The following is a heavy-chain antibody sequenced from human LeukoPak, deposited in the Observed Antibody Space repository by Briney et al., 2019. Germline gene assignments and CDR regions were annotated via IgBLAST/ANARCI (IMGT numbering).Heavy chain of an antibody. V-gene: IGHV4-61*01. CDR3: ARAGFGGLRLFDY. J-gene: IGHJ4*02. D-gene: IGHD3-10*01. CDR2: IYYSGST. CDR1: GGSVSSGSYY. Sequence: SETLSLTCTVSGGSVSSGSYYWSWIRQPPGKGLEWIGYIYYSGSTNYNPSLKSRVTISVDTSKNQFSLKLSSVTAADTAVYYCARAGFGGLRLFDYWGQGTLVTVSS.